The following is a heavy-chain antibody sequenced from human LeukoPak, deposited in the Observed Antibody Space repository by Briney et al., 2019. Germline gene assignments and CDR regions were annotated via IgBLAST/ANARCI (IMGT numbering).Heavy chain of an antibody. Sequence: GSLRLSCAASGFTFSSYWMHWVRQAPGKGVGGVSRINSDGSSTSYADSVKGRFTISRDNAKNTLYLQMNSLRAEDTAVYYCASSAGDYVPGWGMDVWGQGTTVTVSS. CDR2: INSDGSST. CDR1: GFTFSSYW. V-gene: IGHV3-74*01. D-gene: IGHD4-17*01. CDR3: ASSAGDYVPGWGMDV. J-gene: IGHJ6*02.